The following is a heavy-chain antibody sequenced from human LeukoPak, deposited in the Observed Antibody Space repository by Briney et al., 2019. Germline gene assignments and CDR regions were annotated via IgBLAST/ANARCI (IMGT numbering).Heavy chain of an antibody. CDR1: GFTFSSYT. CDR3: ARARASTSNLGYFDY. V-gene: IGHV3-48*01. J-gene: IGHJ4*02. D-gene: IGHD1-26*01. Sequence: GGSLRLSCAAPGFTFSSYTMIWVRQASRKGLERVSSVSSGSSTIYYADSVKGRFTISRDNAKNSLYLQMNSLRAEDTAVYFCARARASTSNLGYFDYWGQGTLVTVSS. CDR2: VSSGSSTI.